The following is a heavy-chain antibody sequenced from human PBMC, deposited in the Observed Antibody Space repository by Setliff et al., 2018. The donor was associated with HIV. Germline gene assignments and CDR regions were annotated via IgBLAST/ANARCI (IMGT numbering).Heavy chain of an antibody. Sequence: GGSLRLSCAASGFTVSSNYMSWVRQAPGKGLEWVSLIYSGGDTYYADSVKGRFTISRDNSKNTLYLRMNSLRAEDTAVYYCAQAQTSVSGSYYQYLQHWGQGTLVTVSS. J-gene: IGHJ1*01. D-gene: IGHD3-10*01. CDR2: IYSGGDT. CDR1: GFTVSSNY. CDR3: AQAQTSVSGSYYQYLQH. V-gene: IGHV3-53*01.